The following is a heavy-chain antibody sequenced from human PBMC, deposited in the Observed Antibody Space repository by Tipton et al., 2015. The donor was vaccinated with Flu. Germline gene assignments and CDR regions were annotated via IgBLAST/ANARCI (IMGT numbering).Heavy chain of an antibody. CDR2: INHSGRT. CDR1: GGSFSGHY. Sequence: TLSLTCVVDGGSFSGHYWSWIRQPPGKGLEWIGEINHSGRTNHNPSLKSRVTISVDTSKSQFSLGLTSVTAADTGVFYCAREGGYNYGISYWGQGTLVTVSS. V-gene: IGHV4-34*01. J-gene: IGHJ4*02. D-gene: IGHD5-18*01. CDR3: AREGGYNYGISY.